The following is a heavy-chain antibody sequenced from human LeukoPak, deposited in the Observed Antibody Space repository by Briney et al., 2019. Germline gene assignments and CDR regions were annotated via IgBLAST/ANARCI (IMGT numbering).Heavy chain of an antibody. CDR2: IKEDGSEK. V-gene: IGHV3-7*01. CDR3: VREDIGEIAAAKSHFDY. Sequence: GGSLRLSCAASGFTFSSYWMTWVRQAPGKGQEWVASIKEDGSEKKYVDSVKGRFTISRDNAKTSVYLQINSLRAEDTAVYYCVREDIGEIAAAKSHFDYWGQGTLVTVSS. CDR1: GFTFSSYW. J-gene: IGHJ4*02. D-gene: IGHD6-13*01.